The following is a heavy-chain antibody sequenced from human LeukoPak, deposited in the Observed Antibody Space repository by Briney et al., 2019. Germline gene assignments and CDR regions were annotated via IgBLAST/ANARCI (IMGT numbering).Heavy chain of an antibody. CDR2: IYYSGST. CDR3: ARLPYYYDSSGYSPLGY. CDR1: GGSISGYY. Sequence: PSETLSLTCTVSGGSISGYYWSWIRQPPGKGLEWIGYIYYSGSTNYNPSLKSRVTISVDTSKNQFSLKLSSVTAADTAVYYCARLPYYYDSSGYSPLGYWGQGTLVTVSS. J-gene: IGHJ4*02. D-gene: IGHD3-22*01. V-gene: IGHV4-59*08.